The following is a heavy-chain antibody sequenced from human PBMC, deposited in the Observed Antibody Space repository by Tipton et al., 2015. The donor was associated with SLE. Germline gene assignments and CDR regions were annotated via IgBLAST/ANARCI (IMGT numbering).Heavy chain of an antibody. Sequence: TLSLTCSVSGGSITSGSYNWGWIRQPPGTALEWIGGMFYGGSTYYNPSLKSRVSVSIDTSTNQFSLRLTSVTAADTAVYYCARLNYIWGDPDSWGQGTLVTVSS. D-gene: IGHD3-16*01. CDR2: MFYGGST. CDR3: ARLNYIWGDPDS. V-gene: IGHV4-39*07. J-gene: IGHJ4*02. CDR1: GGSITSGSYN.